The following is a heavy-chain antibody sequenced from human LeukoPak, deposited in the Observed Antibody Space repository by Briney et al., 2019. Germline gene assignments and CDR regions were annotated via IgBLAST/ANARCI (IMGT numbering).Heavy chain of an antibody. D-gene: IGHD2-15*01. J-gene: IGHJ6*03. CDR1: GGSFSDYY. V-gene: IGHV4-34*01. Sequence: SETLSLTCAVYGGSFSDYYWSWIRQPPGKGLEWIGEINHSGSTNYNPSLKSRVTISVDTSKNQFSLKLSSVTAADTAVYYCARWVVAADYYYYMDVWGKGTTVTVSS. CDR3: ARWVVAADYYYYMDV. CDR2: INHSGST.